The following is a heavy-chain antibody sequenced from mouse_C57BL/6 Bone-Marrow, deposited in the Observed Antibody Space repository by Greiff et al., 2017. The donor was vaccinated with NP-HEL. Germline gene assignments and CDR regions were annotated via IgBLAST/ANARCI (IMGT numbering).Heavy chain of an antibody. J-gene: IGHJ2*01. V-gene: IGHV1-80*01. CDR3: ARYYGSSYYFDY. CDR1: GYAFSSYW. Sequence: QVQLQQSGAELVKPGASVKISCKASGYAFSSYWMNWVKQRPGKGLEWIGQIYPGDGDTNYNGKLTGKATLTADKSSSTAYMQLSSLTSEDSAVYFCARYYGSSYYFDYWGQGTTLTVSS. CDR2: IYPGDGDT. D-gene: IGHD1-1*01.